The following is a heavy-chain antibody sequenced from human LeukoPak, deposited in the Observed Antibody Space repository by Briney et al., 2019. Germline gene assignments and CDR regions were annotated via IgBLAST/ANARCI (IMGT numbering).Heavy chain of an antibody. CDR3: ARVPARERYSYGYSPAWNYFDY. V-gene: IGHV1-2*02. CDR1: GYTFTGYY. Sequence: ASVKVSCKASGYTFTGYYMHWVRQAPGQGLEWMGWINPNSGGTNYAQKFQGRVTMTRDTSISTAYMELSRLRSDDTAVYYCARVPARERYSYGYSPAWNYFDYWGQGTLVTVSS. CDR2: INPNSGGT. D-gene: IGHD5-18*01. J-gene: IGHJ4*02.